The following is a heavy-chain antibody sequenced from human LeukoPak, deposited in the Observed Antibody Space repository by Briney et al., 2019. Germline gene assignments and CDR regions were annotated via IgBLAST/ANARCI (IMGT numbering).Heavy chain of an antibody. CDR1: GFTFSDYY. J-gene: IGHJ2*01. D-gene: IGHD7-27*01. V-gene: IGHV3-11*06. CDR2: ISSSSSYT. CDR3: ARDLIWGDWYFDL. Sequence: GGSLRLSCAASGFTFSDYYMSWIRQAPGEGLEWVSYISSSSSYTNYADSVKGRFTISRDDAKNSLYLQMNSLRAEDTAVYYCARDLIWGDWYFDLWGRGTLVTVSS.